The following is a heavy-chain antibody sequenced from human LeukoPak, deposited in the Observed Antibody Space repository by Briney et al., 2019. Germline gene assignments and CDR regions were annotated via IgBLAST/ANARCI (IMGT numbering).Heavy chain of an antibody. J-gene: IGHJ4*02. V-gene: IGHV1-2*02. CDR2: TSPNSGDT. CDR3: AGGSGDYSPDY. CDR1: GHTFSGNY. Sequence: ASVKVSCKASGHTFSGNYMHWVRQAPGQGLEWMGRTSPNSGDTNYAQKFQGRVTLTRDTSISTAYMELSRLRSDDTAVYYCAGGSGDYSPDYWGQGTLVTVSS. D-gene: IGHD3-22*01.